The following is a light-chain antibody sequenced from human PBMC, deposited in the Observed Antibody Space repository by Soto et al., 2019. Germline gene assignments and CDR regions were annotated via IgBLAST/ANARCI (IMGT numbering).Light chain of an antibody. Sequence: QSVLTQPASVSGSPGQSITISCTGTSSDVGGYNYVSWYQQQSGKAPKLIIHEVSNRPSGVSNRFSGSKSGITASLTISGLQAEDEADYYCDSYTSSRAYVFGIGTKLTVL. J-gene: IGLJ1*01. V-gene: IGLV2-14*01. CDR3: DSYTSSRAYV. CDR1: SSDVGGYNY. CDR2: EVS.